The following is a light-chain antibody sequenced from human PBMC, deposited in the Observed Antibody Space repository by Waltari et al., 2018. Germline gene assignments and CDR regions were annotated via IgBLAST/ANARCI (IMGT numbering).Light chain of an antibody. V-gene: IGLV1-44*01. J-gene: IGLJ1*01. Sequence: QSVLTQPPSASGTPGQRVTISCSGSSSNIGSTTVNWYQQPPGTAPKLLIYSNNQRPSGVPDRFSGSKSGTSASLAISGLQSEDEADYYCAAWDDSLNGFYVFGTGTKVTVL. CDR3: AAWDDSLNGFYV. CDR1: SSNIGSTT. CDR2: SNN.